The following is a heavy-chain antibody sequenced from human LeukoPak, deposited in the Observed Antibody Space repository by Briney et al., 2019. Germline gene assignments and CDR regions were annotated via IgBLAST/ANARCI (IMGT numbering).Heavy chain of an antibody. J-gene: IGHJ4*02. D-gene: IGHD3-22*01. Sequence: GESLKISCKGSGYSFTTYWITWVRQMPGKGLEWMGRIVPSDYYNNYSPSFQGHFTISEDKSNITAYLQWSSLKAPDTAMNYCTRQSSGRPFDFWGQGTLVTVSS. CDR1: GYSFTTYW. CDR2: IVPSDYYN. CDR3: TRQSSGRPFDF. V-gene: IGHV5-10-1*01.